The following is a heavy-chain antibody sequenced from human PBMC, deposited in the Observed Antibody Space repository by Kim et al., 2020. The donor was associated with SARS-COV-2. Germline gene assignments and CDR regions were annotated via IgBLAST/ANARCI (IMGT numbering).Heavy chain of an antibody. CDR1: GFTLSSHW. CDR2: LKEDVVEK. V-gene: IGHV3-7*04. D-gene: IGHD5-12*01. Sequence: GGSLRLSCVASGFTLSSHWMSWVRQVPGRGLGWVGNLKEDVVEKYYVDSLRGRFTISRDNAKNSLFLQLYSLRPEDTAIFYCVKDRTRLDDLWGQVTL. CDR3: VKDRTRLDDL. J-gene: IGHJ4*03.